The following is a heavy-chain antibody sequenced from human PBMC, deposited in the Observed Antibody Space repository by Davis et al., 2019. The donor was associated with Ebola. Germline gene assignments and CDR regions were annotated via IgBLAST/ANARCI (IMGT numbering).Heavy chain of an antibody. CDR1: GFTFSSYS. D-gene: IGHD2-2*01. CDR3: ARDHGLFRRDILVVPAAFFDY. Sequence: GESLKISCAASGFTFSSYSMNWVRQAPGKGLEWVSYISSSSSTIYYADSVKGRFTISRDNAKNSLYLQMNSLRDEDTAVYYCARDHGLFRRDILVVPAAFFDYWGQGTLVTVSS. J-gene: IGHJ4*02. CDR2: ISSSSSTI. V-gene: IGHV3-48*02.